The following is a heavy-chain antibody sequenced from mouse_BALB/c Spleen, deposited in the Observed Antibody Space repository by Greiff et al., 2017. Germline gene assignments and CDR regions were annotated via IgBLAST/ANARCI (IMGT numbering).Heavy chain of an antibody. D-gene: IGHD1-1*01. J-gene: IGHJ2*01. CDR2: IRNKANGYTT. CDR3: ARGGITTVVTHFDY. V-gene: IGHV7-3*02. Sequence: EVKVVESGGGLVQPGGSLRLSCATSGFTFTDYYMSWVRQPPGKALEWLGFIRNKANGYTTEYSASVKGRFTISRDNSQSILYLQMNTLRAEDSATYYCARGGITTVVTHFDYWGQGTTLTVSS. CDR1: GFTFTDYY.